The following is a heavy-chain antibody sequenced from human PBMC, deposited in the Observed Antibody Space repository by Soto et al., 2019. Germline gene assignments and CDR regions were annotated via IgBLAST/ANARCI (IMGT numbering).Heavy chain of an antibody. J-gene: IGHJ4*02. V-gene: IGHV4-59*01. CDR3: ARFFDSSSYYYLFDY. CDR1: GGSISSYY. CDR2: IHYSGGT. Sequence: SETLSLTCTVSGGSISSYYWSWIRQPPGKGLEWIGYIHYSGGTNYNLSLRSRVTISAGTSKNQFSLKLSSVTAADTAVYYCARFFDSSSYYYLFDYWGQGTPVTVSS. D-gene: IGHD3-22*01.